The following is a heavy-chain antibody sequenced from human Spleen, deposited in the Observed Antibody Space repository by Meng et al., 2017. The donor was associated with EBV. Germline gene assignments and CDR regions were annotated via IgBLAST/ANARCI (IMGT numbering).Heavy chain of an antibody. CDR2: IYYSGTT. D-gene: IGHD3-16*01. V-gene: IGHV4-39*01. CDR3: ATGGGFDY. J-gene: IGHJ4*02. CDR1: VGSISGNNFS. Sequence: QRQLQESGPGLVKPPETRSLPCTVSVGSISGNNFSWGWIRQPPGKGLEWIGSIYYSGTTYYNPSLKSRVTISVDTSKNQFSLKLSSVTAADTAVYYCATGGGFDYWGQGTLVTVSS.